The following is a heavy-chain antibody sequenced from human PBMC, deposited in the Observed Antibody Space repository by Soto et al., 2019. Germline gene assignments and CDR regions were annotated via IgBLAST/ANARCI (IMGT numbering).Heavy chain of an antibody. J-gene: IGHJ6*03. V-gene: IGHV3-64*01. CDR2: ISSNGGST. Sequence: EVQLVESGGGLVQPGGSLRLSCAASGFTFSSYAMHWVRQAPGKGLEYVSAISSNGGSTYYANSVKGRFTISRDNSKNTLYLRMGSLRAEDMAVYYCARDRLELLFYMDVWGKGTTVTVSS. CDR3: ARDRLELLFYMDV. D-gene: IGHD1-7*01. CDR1: GFTFSSYA.